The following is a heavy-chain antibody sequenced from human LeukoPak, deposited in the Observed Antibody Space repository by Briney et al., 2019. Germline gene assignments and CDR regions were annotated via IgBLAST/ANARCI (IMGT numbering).Heavy chain of an antibody. CDR3: ARCRGSPLTGYYFDY. V-gene: IGHV1-69*04. D-gene: IGHD3-9*01. J-gene: IGHJ4*02. CDR1: GGTFTSYA. Sequence: SVRVSSKASGGTFTSYAISWVRQAPGQGLEWMGRIIPILGIANYAQKFQGRVTITADKSTSTAYMELSSLRSEDTAVYYCARCRGSPLTGYYFDYWGQGTLVTVSS. CDR2: IIPILGIA.